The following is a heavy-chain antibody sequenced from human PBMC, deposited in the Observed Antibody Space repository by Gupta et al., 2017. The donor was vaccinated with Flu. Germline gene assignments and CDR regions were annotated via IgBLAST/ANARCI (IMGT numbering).Heavy chain of an antibody. J-gene: IGHJ6*02. CDR1: GFSFGNAW. Sequence: EVQLLESGGGLVKPGGSLRPSCPASGFSFGNAWMSWVRQAPGKGLEWVGRIRSKSYGERTEYAATVKGRFIISRDDSESMLYLQMSSLKTEDPAIYYCTTTPGDCVSCYAYGMDAWFQGTTVTVS. CDR2: IRSKSYGERT. V-gene: IGHV3-15*01. D-gene: IGHD1-26*01. CDR3: TTTPGDCVSCYAYGMDA.